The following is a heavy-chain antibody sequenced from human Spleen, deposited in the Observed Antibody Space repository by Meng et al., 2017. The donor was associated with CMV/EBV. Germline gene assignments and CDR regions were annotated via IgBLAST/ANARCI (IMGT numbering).Heavy chain of an antibody. D-gene: IGHD3-3*01. CDR2: ISGSGGST. CDR3: ASRTGSAGYDFWSGPSHYYYGMDV. V-gene: IGHV3-23*01. J-gene: IGHJ6*02. Sequence: GESLKISCAASEFTFSDYYMTWIRQAPGKGLEWVSAISGSGGSTYYADSVKGRFTISRDNSKNTLYLQMNSLRAEDTAVYYCASRTGSAGYDFWSGPSHYYYGMDVWGQGTTVTVSS. CDR1: EFTFSDYY.